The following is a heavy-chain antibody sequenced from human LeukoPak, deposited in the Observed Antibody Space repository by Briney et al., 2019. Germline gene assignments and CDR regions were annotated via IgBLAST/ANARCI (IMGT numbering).Heavy chain of an antibody. CDR1: GGSFSGYY. J-gene: IGHJ4*02. Sequence: PSETLSLTCAVYGGSFSGYYWSWIRQPPGKGLEWIGEINHSGSTNYNPSLKSRVTISVDTSKNQFSLKLRSVTAEDTAVYYCATALLFPAPMRRPGSYITFDYWGQGTLVTVSS. CDR3: ATALLFPAPMRRPGSYITFDY. D-gene: IGHD3-10*01. V-gene: IGHV4-34*01. CDR2: INHSGST.